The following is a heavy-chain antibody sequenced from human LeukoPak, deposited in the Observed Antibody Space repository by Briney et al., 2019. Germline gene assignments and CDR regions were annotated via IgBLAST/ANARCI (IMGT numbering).Heavy chain of an antibody. CDR2: IYYSGTT. CDR3: ARAHLSETDFDY. D-gene: IGHD3-3*01. CDR1: GGSISGYY. V-gene: IGHV4-59*01. J-gene: IGHJ4*02. Sequence: PSETLSLTCTVSGGSISGYYWNWTRQSPEKGLEWIGYIYYSGTTNYNPSLKSRLTISLDTSNNQFSLKLSSVTAADTAVYYCARAHLSETDFDYWGQGALVTVTS.